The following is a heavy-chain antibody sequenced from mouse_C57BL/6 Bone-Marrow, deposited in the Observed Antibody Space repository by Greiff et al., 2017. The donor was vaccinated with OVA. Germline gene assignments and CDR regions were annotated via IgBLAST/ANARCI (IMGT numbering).Heavy chain of an antibody. CDR3: AIGGVYYGYDRSAY. Sequence: QVQLQQPGAELVKPGASVKVSCKASGYTFTSYWMHWVKQRPGQGLEWIGRIHPSDSDTNYNQKFKGKATLTVDKSSSTAYLQLSSLPSEDSAVYYDAIGGVYYGYDRSAYWGQGTLVTVSA. J-gene: IGHJ3*01. V-gene: IGHV1-74*01. CDR1: GYTFTSYW. CDR2: IHPSDSDT. D-gene: IGHD2-2*01.